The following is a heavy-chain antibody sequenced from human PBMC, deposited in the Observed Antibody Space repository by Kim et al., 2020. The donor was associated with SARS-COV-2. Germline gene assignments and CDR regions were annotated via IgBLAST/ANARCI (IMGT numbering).Heavy chain of an antibody. V-gene: IGHV4-34*01. CDR3: ARGRAYYYDSSGHPLDY. CDR2: INHSGST. Sequence: SETLSLTCAVYGGSFSGYYWSWIRQPPGKGLEWIGEINHSGSTNYNPSLKSRVTISVDTSKNQFSLKLSSVTAADTAVYYCARGRAYYYDSSGHPLDYWGQGTLVTVSS. CDR1: GGSFSGYY. D-gene: IGHD3-22*01. J-gene: IGHJ4*02.